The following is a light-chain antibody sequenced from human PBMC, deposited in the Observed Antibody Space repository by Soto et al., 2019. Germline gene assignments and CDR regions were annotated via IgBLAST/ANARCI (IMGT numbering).Light chain of an antibody. CDR2: EVT. V-gene: IGLV2-8*01. Sequence: QSVLTQPPSASGSPGQSVTISCTGTSSDVGSYNYVSWYQQHPGKAPKLMIYEVTKRPSGVPDRFSGSKSGNTASLTVSGLQADDEADYYCSSYAGSNNKVFGTGTKLTV. J-gene: IGLJ1*01. CDR1: SSDVGSYNY. CDR3: SSYAGSNNKV.